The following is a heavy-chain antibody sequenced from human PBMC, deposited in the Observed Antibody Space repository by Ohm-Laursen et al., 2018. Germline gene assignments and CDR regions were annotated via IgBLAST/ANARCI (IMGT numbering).Heavy chain of an antibody. CDR2: IYSGGST. V-gene: IGHV3-53*01. D-gene: IGHD2-15*01. CDR1: GLTVSSNY. J-gene: IGHJ4*02. Sequence: SLRLSCTASGLTVSSNYMTWVRQAPGKGLEWVSVIYSGGSTYYADSVKGRFTLSRDNSKNTLYLQMNTLRAEDAAVYYCASSRITPHYFDYWGQGTLVTVSS. CDR3: ASSRITPHYFDY.